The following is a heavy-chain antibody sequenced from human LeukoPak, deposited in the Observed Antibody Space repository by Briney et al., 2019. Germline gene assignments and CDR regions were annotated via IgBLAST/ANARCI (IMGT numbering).Heavy chain of an antibody. J-gene: IGHJ5*02. CDR3: ARTPPSITIFGVVTTPPFDP. CDR1: GGSFSGYY. Sequence: SETLSLTCAVYGGSFSGYYWSWIRQPPGKGLEWIGSIYYSGSTYYNPSLKSRVTISVDTSKNQFSLKLSSVTAADTAVYYCARTPPSITIFGVVTTPPFDPWGQGTLVTVSS. D-gene: IGHD3-3*01. V-gene: IGHV4-34*01. CDR2: IYYSGST.